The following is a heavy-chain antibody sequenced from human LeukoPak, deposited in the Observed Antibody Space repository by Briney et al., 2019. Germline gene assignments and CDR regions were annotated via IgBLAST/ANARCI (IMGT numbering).Heavy chain of an antibody. CDR3: ALPPLRGYSYGSRSKYFQH. V-gene: IGHV4-34*01. CDR2: INHSGST. D-gene: IGHD5-18*01. J-gene: IGHJ1*01. Sequence: SETLSLTCAVYSGSFSGYYWSWIRPPPGKGVEWIGEINHSGSTNYNPSLKSRVTISVDTSKNQFSLKLSSVTAADTAVYYCALPPLRGYSYGSRSKYFQHWGQGTLVTVSS. CDR1: SGSFSGYY.